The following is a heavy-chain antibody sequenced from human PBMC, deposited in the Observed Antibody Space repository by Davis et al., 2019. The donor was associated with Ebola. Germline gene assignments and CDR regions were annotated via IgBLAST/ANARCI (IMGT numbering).Heavy chain of an antibody. CDR1: GYSFTNYW. CDR3: ARHRPFGDYAIDY. D-gene: IGHD4-17*01. CDR2: IYPGDSDT. V-gene: IGHV5-51*01. J-gene: IGHJ4*02. Sequence: GESLKISCKGSGYSFTNYWIGWVRQMPGKGLEWMGIIYPGDSDTRYSPSFQGQVTMSAGKSITTAYLQWSSLKASDTAMYYCARHRPFGDYAIDYWGQGTLVTVSS.